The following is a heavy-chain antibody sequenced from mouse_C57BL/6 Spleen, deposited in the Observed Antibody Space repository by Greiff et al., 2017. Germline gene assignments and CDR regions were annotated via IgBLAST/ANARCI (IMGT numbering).Heavy chain of an antibody. V-gene: IGHV1-55*01. J-gene: IGHJ4*01. CDR1: GYTFTSYW. D-gene: IGHD2-4*01. CDR2: IYPGSGST. Sequence: QVQLQQPGAELVKPGASVKMSCKASGYTFTSYWITWVKQRPGQGLEWIGDIYPGSGSTNSNQKFKGKATLTVDTTSSTAYMQLSSLTSEDSAVYYCARALYYDYDGGLDYYAMDYWGQGTSVTVSS. CDR3: ARALYYDYDGGLDYYAMDY.